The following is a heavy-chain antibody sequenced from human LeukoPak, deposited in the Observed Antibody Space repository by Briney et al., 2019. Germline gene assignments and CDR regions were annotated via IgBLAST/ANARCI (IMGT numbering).Heavy chain of an antibody. CDR2: AWQHGTDT. D-gene: IGHD2-15*01. CDR1: GFTCTSYA. J-gene: IGHJ3*01. CDR3: AREWSAFDF. V-gene: IGHV3-33*01. Sequence: GRSLRLSCAASGFTCTSYAMHWVRQAPGKGLEWVAVAWQHGTDTAYADSVKGRFTISRDNSKNTLFLQMDSLRAEDTGIYYCAREWSAFDFWGQGTMVTVSS.